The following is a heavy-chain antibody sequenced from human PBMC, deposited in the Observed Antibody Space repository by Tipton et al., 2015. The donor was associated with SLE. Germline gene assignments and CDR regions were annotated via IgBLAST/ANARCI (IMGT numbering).Heavy chain of an antibody. CDR1: GFTFSSYA. Sequence: SLRLSCAASGFTFSSYAMSGVRQAPGKGLEWVSAISSSGGSTYYADTVKGRFTISRDNSKNTLYLPMNSVRAEETAVYYCTKDVGRRAVAGTSGMDVWGQGTTVTVSS. CDR3: TKDVGRRAVAGTSGMDV. V-gene: IGHV3-23*01. J-gene: IGHJ6*02. D-gene: IGHD6-19*01. CDR2: ISSSGGST.